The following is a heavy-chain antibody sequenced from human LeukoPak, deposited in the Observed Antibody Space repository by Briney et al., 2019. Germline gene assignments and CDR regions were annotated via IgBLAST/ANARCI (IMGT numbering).Heavy chain of an antibody. D-gene: IGHD7-27*01. CDR2: IHYSGST. V-gene: IGHV4-39*01. J-gene: IGHJ4*02. Sequence: SETLSLTCTVSGGSISSSSYYWGWIRQPPGKGLEWIWTIHYSGSTYYNPSLRSRVTMSVDTSKNQLSLKLSSVTAADTAVYYCARRGTNWGRFDYWGQGSLVTVSS. CDR3: ARRGTNWGRFDY. CDR1: GGSISSSSYY.